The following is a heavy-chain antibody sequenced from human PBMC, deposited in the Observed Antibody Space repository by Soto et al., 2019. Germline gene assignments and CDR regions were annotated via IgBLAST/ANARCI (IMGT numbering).Heavy chain of an antibody. CDR2: TYYRSKWYN. V-gene: IGHV6-1*01. Sequence: SQTLSLTCAISGESVSSNSAAWNWIRQSPSRGLEWLGRTYYRSKWYNDYAVSVKSRITINPDISKNQFSLQLNSVTPEDTAVYYCAREWGSCYLCYYYFYYYMYVWGKGTTVTVSS. D-gene: IGHD2-15*01. J-gene: IGHJ6*03. CDR1: GESVSSNSAA. CDR3: AREWGSCYLCYYYFYYYMYV.